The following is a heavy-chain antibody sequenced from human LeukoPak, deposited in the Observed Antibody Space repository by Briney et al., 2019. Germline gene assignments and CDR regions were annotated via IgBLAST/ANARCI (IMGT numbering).Heavy chain of an antibody. CDR1: GYSISSGYY. Sequence: SETLSLTCTVSGYSISSGYYWGWIRQPPGKGLEWIGSIYHSGSTYYNPSLKSRVTISVDTSKNQFSLKLSSVTAADTAVYYCARAPQRSYQHNWFDPWGQGTLVTVSS. CDR3: ARAPQRSYQHNWFDP. V-gene: IGHV4-38-2*02. D-gene: IGHD2-21*01. J-gene: IGHJ5*02. CDR2: IYHSGST.